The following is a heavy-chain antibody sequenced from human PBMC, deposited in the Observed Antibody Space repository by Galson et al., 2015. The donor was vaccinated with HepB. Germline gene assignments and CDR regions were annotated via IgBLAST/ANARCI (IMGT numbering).Heavy chain of an antibody. V-gene: IGHV3-30*18. Sequence: SLRLSCAASGFTLSSYGMHWVRQAPGKGLEWVAFMSYDESHKYFADSVKGRFTISRDNSKNTLYLEMNSLRAEDTAVYYCAKEYYDFWSGYYPDYWGQGTLVTVSS. J-gene: IGHJ4*02. CDR3: AKEYYDFWSGYYPDY. CDR2: MSYDESHK. D-gene: IGHD3-3*01. CDR1: GFTLSSYG.